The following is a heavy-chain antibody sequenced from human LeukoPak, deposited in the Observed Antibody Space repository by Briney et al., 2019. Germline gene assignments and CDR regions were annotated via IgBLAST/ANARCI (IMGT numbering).Heavy chain of an antibody. V-gene: IGHV3-23*01. D-gene: IGHD2-2*01. CDR2: ISGSGSST. J-gene: IGHJ4*02. Sequence: PGGSLRLSCAASGFTFSSYAMSWVRQAPGKGLEWVSAISGSGSSTYYADSVKGRFTISRDNSKNTLYLQMNSLRAEDTAVYYCAKGTTPAAPTPYYFDYWGQGTLVTVSS. CDR1: GFTFSSYA. CDR3: AKGTTPAAPTPYYFDY.